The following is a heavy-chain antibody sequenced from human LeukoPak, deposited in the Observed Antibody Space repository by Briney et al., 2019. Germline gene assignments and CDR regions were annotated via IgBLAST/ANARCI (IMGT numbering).Heavy chain of an antibody. CDR1: LDSTTSNF. V-gene: IGHV4-4*02. CDR3: ARDSRALIAVAGPFDY. Sequence: TSETLSLTCTVSLDSTTSNFWSWVRQPPGKGLEWIAEIHRSGSPNYNPSLQSRVTISIDRSRNQIVLELSSVTAADTAVYYCARDSRALIAVAGPFDYWGQGTLVTVSS. D-gene: IGHD6-19*01. CDR2: IHRSGSP. J-gene: IGHJ4*02.